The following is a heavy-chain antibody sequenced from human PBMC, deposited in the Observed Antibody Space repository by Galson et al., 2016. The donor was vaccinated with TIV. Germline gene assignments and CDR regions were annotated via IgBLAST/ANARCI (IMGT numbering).Heavy chain of an antibody. D-gene: IGHD3-16*01. CDR1: GYSFTTYW. CDR3: ATSRGHYYGLDV. CDR2: IYPGDSDT. Sequence: QSGAEVKKPGESLKISCKASGYSFTTYWIGWVRQMPGKSLEWMGIIYPGDSDTRYNPSFQGQVTITADKSITTAYLQWSSLKASDTAMYYCATSRGHYYGLDVWGQGTPVTVSS. V-gene: IGHV5-51*01. J-gene: IGHJ6*02.